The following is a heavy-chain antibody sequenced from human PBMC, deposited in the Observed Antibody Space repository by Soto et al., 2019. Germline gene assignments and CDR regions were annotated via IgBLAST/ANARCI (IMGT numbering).Heavy chain of an antibody. CDR3: AREEGDSSSWYFDY. CDR1: GFTFSSYA. CDR2: ISYDGSNK. Sequence: QVQLVESGGGVVQPGRSLRLSCAASGFTFSSYAMHWVRQAPGKGLEWVAVISYDGSNKYYADSVKGRFTISRDNSKNTLYLQMNSLRAEDPAVYYCAREEGDSSSWYFDYWGQGTLVTVSS. D-gene: IGHD6-13*01. V-gene: IGHV3-30-3*01. J-gene: IGHJ4*02.